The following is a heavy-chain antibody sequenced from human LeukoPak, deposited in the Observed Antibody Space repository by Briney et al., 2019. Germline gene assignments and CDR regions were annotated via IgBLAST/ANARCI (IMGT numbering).Heavy chain of an antibody. J-gene: IGHJ4*02. D-gene: IGHD3-22*01. CDR1: GYTFTGYY. V-gene: IGHV1-2*02. CDR2: INPNSGGT. CDR3: ARGRSSGYTYYFDY. Sequence: GASVKVSCKASGYTFTGYYMHWVRQAPGQGLEWMGWINPNSGGTNYAQKFQGRVTMTRDTSISTAYMELSRLRSDDTAVYYCARGRSSGYTYYFDYWGQGTLVTVSS.